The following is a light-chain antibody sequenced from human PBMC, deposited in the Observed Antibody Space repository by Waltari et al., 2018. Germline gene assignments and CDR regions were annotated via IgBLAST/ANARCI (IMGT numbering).Light chain of an antibody. V-gene: IGLV2-11*01. Sequence: QSALTQPRSVSGSPGQSVTISCAGTGSDVGDFNYVSWYQQHPGKAPKLVIYDVTKRRSWVPDRFSGSKSGTSASLTVSGLQAEDEADYYCCSYAGSWVFGGGTKLTVL. CDR2: DVT. CDR1: GSDVGDFNY. J-gene: IGLJ3*02. CDR3: CSYAGSWV.